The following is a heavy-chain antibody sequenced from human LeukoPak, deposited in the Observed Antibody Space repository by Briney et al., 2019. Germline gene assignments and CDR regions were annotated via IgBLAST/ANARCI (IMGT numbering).Heavy chain of an antibody. CDR2: ISNSRSTI. J-gene: IGHJ3*02. V-gene: IGHV3-48*03. D-gene: IGHD7-27*01. Sequence: GGSLRLSCAASGFIFSSYEMNWVRQAPGKGLEWVSYISNSRSTIYYADSVKGRFTISRDNAKNSLYLQMNSLRAEDTAVYYCARALTGDNSWRNDAFDIWGQGTMVTVSS. CDR3: ARALTGDNSWRNDAFDI. CDR1: GFIFSSYE.